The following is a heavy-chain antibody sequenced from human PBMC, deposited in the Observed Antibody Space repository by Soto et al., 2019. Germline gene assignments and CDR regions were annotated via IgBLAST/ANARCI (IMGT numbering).Heavy chain of an antibody. CDR3: AKGVLGYCSSTSCYAPGY. CDR1: GFTFSSYA. V-gene: IGHV3-23*01. J-gene: IGHJ4*02. D-gene: IGHD2-2*01. CDR2: ISGSGGST. Sequence: GGSLRLSCAASGFTFSSYAMSWVRQAPGKGLEWVSAISGSGGSTYYADSVKGRFTISRDNSKSTLYLQMNSLRAEDTAVYYCAKGVLGYCSSTSCYAPGYWGQGTLVTVSS.